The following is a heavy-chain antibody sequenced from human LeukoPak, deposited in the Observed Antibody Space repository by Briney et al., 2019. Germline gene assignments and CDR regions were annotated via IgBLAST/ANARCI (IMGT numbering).Heavy chain of an antibody. J-gene: IGHJ4*02. CDR2: IIGSGGST. Sequence: GGSLRLSCAASGFTFSSYAMSWVRQAPGKGLQWVPTIIGSGGSTYYADSVKGRFTISRDNSKNTLYLQMNSLRAEDTAVYYCARTIHFDYWGQGTLVTVSS. CDR3: ARTIHFDY. V-gene: IGHV3-23*01. CDR1: GFTFSSYA. D-gene: IGHD1-7*01.